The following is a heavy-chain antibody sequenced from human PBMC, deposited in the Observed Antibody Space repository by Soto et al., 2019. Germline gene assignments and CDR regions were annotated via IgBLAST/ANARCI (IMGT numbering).Heavy chain of an antibody. CDR1: GFTFSSFG. D-gene: IGHD3-16*01. J-gene: IGHJ2*01. Sequence: EQLAESGGGVVQSGRSLRLSCEASGFTFSSFGMHWVRQAPGKGLEWVAVISYDGSDIYFADSVKGRFTISRDNSKNTVYLQMNSLRVEDTAVYYCVKDIHFLGIWYFDLWGRGSLVSVSS. CDR3: VKDIHFLGIWYFDL. V-gene: IGHV3-30*18. CDR2: ISYDGSDI.